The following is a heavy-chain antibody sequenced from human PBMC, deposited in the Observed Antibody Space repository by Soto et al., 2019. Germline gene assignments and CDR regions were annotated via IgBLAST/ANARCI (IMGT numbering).Heavy chain of an antibody. J-gene: IGHJ4*02. D-gene: IGHD5-18*01. CDR3: ATDLGYSYGGFFDY. CDR1: GFIFSNYG. CDR2: VSAAGSTK. V-gene: IGHV3-30*03. Sequence: QVQLVESGGGVVQPERSLRLSCAASGFIFSNYGMHWVRQAPGKGLEWVAVVSAAGSTKYYADSVKGRFTISRDNSKNTVFLQMNSLRAEDTAVYYCATDLGYSYGGFFDYWGQGTLVTVSS.